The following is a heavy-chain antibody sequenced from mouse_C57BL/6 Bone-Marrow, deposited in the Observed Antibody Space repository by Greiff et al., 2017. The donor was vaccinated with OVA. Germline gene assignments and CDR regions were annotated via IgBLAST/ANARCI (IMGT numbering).Heavy chain of an antibody. CDR1: GFTFSSYG. CDR3: ARQGYYGSSPDY. D-gene: IGHD1-1*01. V-gene: IGHV5-6*01. J-gene: IGHJ2*01. CDR2: ISSGGSYT. Sequence: EVNVVESGGDLVKPGGSLKLSCAASGFTFSSYGMSWVRQTPDKRLEWVATISSGGSYTYYPDRVKGRFPISRDNDKNTLYLQMSSLKSEDTAMDYCARQGYYGSSPDYWGQGTTLTVSS.